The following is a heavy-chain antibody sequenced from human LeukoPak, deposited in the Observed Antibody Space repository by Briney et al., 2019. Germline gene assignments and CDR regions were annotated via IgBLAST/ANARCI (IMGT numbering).Heavy chain of an antibody. D-gene: IGHD4-17*01. CDR3: ARGVTHYGDYDAY. J-gene: IGHJ4*02. Sequence: ASVKVSCKASGYTFTSYYMHWVRQAPGHGLEWMGIINPSGGSTSYAQKFQDRVAMTRDTSTSTVYMQLSSLRSEETAVYYCARGVTHYGDYDAYWGQGTLVTVSS. CDR2: INPSGGST. V-gene: IGHV1-46*01. CDR1: GYTFTSYY.